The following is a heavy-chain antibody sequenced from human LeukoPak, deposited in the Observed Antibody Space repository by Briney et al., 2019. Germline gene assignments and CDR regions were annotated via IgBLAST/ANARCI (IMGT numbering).Heavy chain of an antibody. Sequence: GGSLRLSCAASGFIVRNYYLSWVRQAPGKGLEWVSSISSSSSYIYYADSVKGRFTISRDNARNSLYLQMNSLRAEDTAVYYYARDGLAAATLHWCFDLWGRGTLVTVSS. D-gene: IGHD2-15*01. CDR2: ISSSSSYI. CDR1: GFIVRNYY. V-gene: IGHV3-21*01. CDR3: ARDGLAAATLHWCFDL. J-gene: IGHJ2*01.